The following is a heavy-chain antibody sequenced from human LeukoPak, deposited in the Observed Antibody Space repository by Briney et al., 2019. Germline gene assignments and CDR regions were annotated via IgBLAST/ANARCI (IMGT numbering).Heavy chain of an antibody. V-gene: IGHV3-21*01. CDR2: ISSSSSYI. D-gene: IGHD3-3*01. Sequence: GGSLRLSCAASGFTFSSYSMNWVRQAPGKGLEWVSSISSSSSYIYYADSVKGRFTISRDNAKNSLYLQMNSLRAEGTAVYYCASGIWSGYYMSGTDSWGQGTLVTVSS. J-gene: IGHJ4*02. CDR3: ASGIWSGYYMSGTDS. CDR1: GFTFSSYS.